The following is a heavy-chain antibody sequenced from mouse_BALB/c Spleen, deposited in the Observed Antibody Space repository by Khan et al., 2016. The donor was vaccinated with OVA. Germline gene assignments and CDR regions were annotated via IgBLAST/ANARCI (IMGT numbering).Heavy chain of an antibody. CDR3: AKDRGYYAVDY. J-gene: IGHJ4*01. CDR2: IWGDGNT. Sequence: QVQLKESGPGLVAPSQSLSITCTVSGFSLTSYGVSWVRQPPGKGLEWLGVIWGDGNTTFHSALRSRLSISKDNSKSQVCLKLNSLQTDDTATYYCAKDRGYYAVDYWGQGTSVTVSS. V-gene: IGHV2-3*01. CDR1: GFSLTSYG.